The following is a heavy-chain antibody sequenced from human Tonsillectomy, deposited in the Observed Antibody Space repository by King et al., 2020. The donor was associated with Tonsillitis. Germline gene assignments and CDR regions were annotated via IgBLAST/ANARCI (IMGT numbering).Heavy chain of an antibody. CDR3: ASPSQQLVLDYNYYYYMDV. D-gene: IGHD6-13*01. CDR1: GGTFSSYA. CDR2: IIPIVGIA. Sequence: QLVQSGAEVKKPGSSVKVSCKASGGTFSSYAISWVRQAPGQGLEWMGRIIPIVGIANYAQKFQGRVTITADKSTTIVYMELSSLRFEDTAVYYCASPSQQLVLDYNYYYYMDVWGKGTTVTVSS. J-gene: IGHJ6*03. V-gene: IGHV1-69*09.